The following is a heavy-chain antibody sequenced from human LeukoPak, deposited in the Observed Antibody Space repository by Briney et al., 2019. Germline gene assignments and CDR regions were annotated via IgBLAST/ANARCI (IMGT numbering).Heavy chain of an antibody. CDR3: ARQRGYHYDSATNRFSDL. V-gene: IGHV4-39*01. D-gene: IGHD3-22*01. Sequence: SETLSLTCTVSGGPISSSSYYWGRIRQPPGKGLEWIGSVYYSGITYYNPSLKSRVTISVDTSKNQFSLRQSSVTAADTAVYYCARQRGYHYDSATNRFSDLWGQGTRVTVSS. CDR1: GGPISSSSYY. J-gene: IGHJ5*02. CDR2: VYYSGIT.